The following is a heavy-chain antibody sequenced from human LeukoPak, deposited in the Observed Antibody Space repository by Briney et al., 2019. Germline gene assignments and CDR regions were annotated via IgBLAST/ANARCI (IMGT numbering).Heavy chain of an antibody. CDR1: GGSISSSSYY. J-gene: IGHJ5*02. V-gene: IGHV4-39*07. CDR2: IYYSGST. CDR3: ARTLNWFDP. Sequence: SETLSLTCTVSGGSISSSSYYWGWIRQPPGKGLEWIGSIYYSGSTYYNPSLKSRVTISVDTSKNQFSLKLSSVTAADTAVYYCARTLNWFDPWGQGTLVTVSS.